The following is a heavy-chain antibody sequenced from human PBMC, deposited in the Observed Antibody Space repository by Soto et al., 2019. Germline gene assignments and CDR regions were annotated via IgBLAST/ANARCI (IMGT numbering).Heavy chain of an antibody. D-gene: IGHD6-19*01. CDR2: IKQDGSEK. V-gene: IGHV3-7*03. Sequence: PGGSVRLSCAASGFTFSTYCMTWVRQAPGKGLEWVANIKQDGSEKYYVDSVKGRFTISRDNAKNSLYLQMNSLRAEDTAVYYCARDFFMYSSTLSNGIDYWGQGTLVTSPQ. J-gene: IGHJ4*02. CDR1: GFTFSTYC. CDR3: ARDFFMYSSTLSNGIDY.